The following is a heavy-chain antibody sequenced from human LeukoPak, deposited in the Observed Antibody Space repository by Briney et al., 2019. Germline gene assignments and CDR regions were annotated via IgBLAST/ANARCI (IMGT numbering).Heavy chain of an antibody. V-gene: IGHV3-30*02. CDR3: AKSQPAGPGGYFEY. Sequence: GGALRLSCIASGFTFGSYSMHWVRQAPGKGLEWVTTIRYDASDKYYRDSVKGRFTISRDNSKNTLYLQMNSLRHDDTALYYCAKSQPAGPGGYFEYWGQGTLVTVTS. CDR1: GFTFGSYS. CDR2: IRYDASDK. D-gene: IGHD3-16*01. J-gene: IGHJ4*02.